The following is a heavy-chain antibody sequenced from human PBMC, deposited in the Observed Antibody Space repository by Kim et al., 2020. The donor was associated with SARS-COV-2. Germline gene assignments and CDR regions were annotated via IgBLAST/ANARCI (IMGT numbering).Heavy chain of an antibody. Sequence: ASVKVSCKASGYTFTSYYMHWVRQAPGQGLEWMGIINPSGGSTSYAQKFQGRVTMTRDTSTSTVYMELSSLRSEDTAVYYCARDGQAILTGYEGYFQHWGQGTLVTVSS. CDR1: GYTFTSYY. D-gene: IGHD3-9*01. J-gene: IGHJ1*01. V-gene: IGHV1-46*01. CDR2: INPSGGST. CDR3: ARDGQAILTGYEGYFQH.